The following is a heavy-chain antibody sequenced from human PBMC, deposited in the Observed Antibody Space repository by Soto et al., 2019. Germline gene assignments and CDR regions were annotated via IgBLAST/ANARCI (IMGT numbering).Heavy chain of an antibody. D-gene: IGHD1-26*01. Sequence: GESLKISCKGSGYSFSNYWIAWVRQMPGKGLEWMGIIYPADSDTRYSPSFQGQVTISADKYISTAYLQWSSLKASDTAMYYCARHRVGARFDAFDIWGQGTMVTVSS. CDR2: IYPADSDT. J-gene: IGHJ3*02. CDR3: ARHRVGARFDAFDI. CDR1: GYSFSNYW. V-gene: IGHV5-51*01.